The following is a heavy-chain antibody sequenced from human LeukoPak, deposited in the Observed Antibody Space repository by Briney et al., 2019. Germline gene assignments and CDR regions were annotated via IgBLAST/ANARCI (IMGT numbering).Heavy chain of an antibody. V-gene: IGHV1-46*01. J-gene: IGHJ3*02. CDR2: INPSGGST. CDR3: ARVAYSGSYYDAFDI. Sequence: ASVKVSCKTSGGTFRSHIFSWVRQAPGQGLEWMGIINPSGGSTSYAQKFQGRVTMTRDTSTSTVYMELSSLRSEDTAVYYCARVAYSGSYYDAFDIWGQGTMVTVSS. D-gene: IGHD1-26*01. CDR1: GGTFRSHI.